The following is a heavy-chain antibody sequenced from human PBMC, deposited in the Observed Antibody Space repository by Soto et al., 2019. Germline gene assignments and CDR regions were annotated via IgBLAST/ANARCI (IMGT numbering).Heavy chain of an antibody. CDR3: AKDGGVRAWEYYYYGMDV. CDR2: ISWDGGST. V-gene: IGHV3-43*01. Sequence: GGSLRLSCAASGFTFDDYTMHWVRQAPGKGLEWVSLISWDGGSTYYADSVKGRFTISRDNSKNSLYLQMNSLRTEDTALYYCAKDGGVRAWEYYYYGMDVWGQGTTVTVSS. J-gene: IGHJ6*02. D-gene: IGHD1-26*01. CDR1: GFTFDDYT.